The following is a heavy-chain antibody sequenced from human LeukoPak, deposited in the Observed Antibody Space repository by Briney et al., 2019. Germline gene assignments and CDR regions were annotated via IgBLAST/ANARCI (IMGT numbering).Heavy chain of an antibody. CDR1: RGSISGYS. J-gene: IGHJ3*02. D-gene: IGHD2-21*02. V-gene: IGHV4-4*07. CDR3: ARCGSDTRFAFDI. Sequence: PSETLSLTCTVSRGSISGYSWSWIRQPAGKALEWIGRIYTSGSTNYNPSLKSRVTMSVDTSKNLFSLKLSSVTAADTALYYCARCGSDTRFAFDIWGQGTMVTVSS. CDR2: IYTSGST.